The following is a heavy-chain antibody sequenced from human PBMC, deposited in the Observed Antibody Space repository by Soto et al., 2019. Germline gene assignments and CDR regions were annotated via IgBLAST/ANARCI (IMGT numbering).Heavy chain of an antibody. J-gene: IGHJ4*02. CDR1: GFTFSSYG. V-gene: IGHV3-30*03. CDR2: MSYDGSRK. CDR3: ARDTTDFDY. Sequence: PGGSLRLSCAASGFTFSSYGMHWVRQAPGKGLEWVAVMSYDGSRKYYADSVKGRFTISRDNSKNTLFLQMDSLRPEDTAVYYCARDTTDFDYWGQGTLVTVSS. D-gene: IGHD1-1*01.